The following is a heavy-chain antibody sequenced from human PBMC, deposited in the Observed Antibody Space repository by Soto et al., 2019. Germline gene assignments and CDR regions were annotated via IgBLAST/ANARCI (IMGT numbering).Heavy chain of an antibody. CDR3: AKDFLAARRFYYYYGMDV. CDR1: GFTFSSYG. V-gene: IGHV3-30*18. D-gene: IGHD6-6*01. J-gene: IGHJ6*02. Sequence: PGGSLRLSCAASGFTFSSYGMHWARQAPGKGLEWVAVISYDGSNKYYADSVKGRFTISRDNSKNTLYLQMNSLRAEDTAVYYCAKDFLAARRFYYYYGMDVWGQGTTVTVSS. CDR2: ISYDGSNK.